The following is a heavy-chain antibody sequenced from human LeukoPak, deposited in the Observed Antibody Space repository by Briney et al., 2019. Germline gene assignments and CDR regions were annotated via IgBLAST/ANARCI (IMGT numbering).Heavy chain of an antibody. CDR3: ARDSVVIAPMYFDY. Sequence: GGSLRLSCAASGFTFSSYWMSWVRQAPGKGLEWVANIKQDGSEKYYVDSVKGRFTISRDNAKNSLYLQMNSLRAEDTAVYYCARDSVVIAPMYFDYWGQGTLVTVSS. J-gene: IGHJ4*02. CDR1: GFTFSSYW. CDR2: IKQDGSEK. V-gene: IGHV3-7*01. D-gene: IGHD2-21*01.